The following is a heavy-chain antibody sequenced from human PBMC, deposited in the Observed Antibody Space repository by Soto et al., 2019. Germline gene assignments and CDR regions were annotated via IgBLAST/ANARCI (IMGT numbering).Heavy chain of an antibody. CDR1: GGSISSYY. J-gene: IGHJ5*02. D-gene: IGHD3-16*01. Sequence: SETLSLNCTVPGGSISSYYWSWIRQPPGKGLEWIGYIYYSGSTNYNPSLKSRVTLSVDTSKNQFSLKLSSVTAADTAVYYCARGGLSDWFDPWGQGTLVTVS. CDR2: IYYSGST. V-gene: IGHV4-59*08. CDR3: ARGGLSDWFDP.